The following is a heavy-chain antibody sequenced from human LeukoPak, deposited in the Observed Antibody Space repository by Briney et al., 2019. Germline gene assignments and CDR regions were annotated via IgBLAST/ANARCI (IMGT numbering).Heavy chain of an antibody. J-gene: IGHJ4*02. D-gene: IGHD6-19*01. V-gene: IGHV4-30-4*01. CDR2: IYYSGST. CDR1: GGSISSGDYY. Sequence: SQTLSLTCTVSGGSISSGDYYWSWIRQPPGKGLEWIGYIYYSGSTYYNPSLKSRVTIPVDTSKNQFSQKLSSVTAADTAVYYCASNPFYSSGWQIDYWGQGTLVTVSS. CDR3: ASNPFYSSGWQIDY.